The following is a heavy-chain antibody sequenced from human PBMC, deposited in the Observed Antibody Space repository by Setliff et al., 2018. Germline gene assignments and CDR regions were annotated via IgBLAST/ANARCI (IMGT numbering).Heavy chain of an antibody. D-gene: IGHD3-10*01. CDR2: IYYSGST. CDR3: ARAPPYYGSGLLWFDP. V-gene: IGHV4-30-4*08. CDR1: GGSISRGDYY. J-gene: IGHJ5*02. Sequence: SETLSLTCTVSGGSISRGDYYWSWIRQPPGKGLEWIGYIYYSGSTYYNPSLKSRVTISVDTSKNQFSLKLSSVTAADTAVYYCARAPPYYGSGLLWFDPWGQGTLVTVSA.